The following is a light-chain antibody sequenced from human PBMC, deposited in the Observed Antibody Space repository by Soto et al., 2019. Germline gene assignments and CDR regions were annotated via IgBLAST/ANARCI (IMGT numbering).Light chain of an antibody. CDR2: AAS. CDR3: QQTFSAPSIT. Sequence: IQLTQSPSSLSASVGDRVTITCRASQGISSYLAWYQQKPGTAPKLLIYAASTLQSGVPSRFSGSRSGTDFTLTISSLHPEDVATYYCQQTFSAPSITFGQGTRLEIK. J-gene: IGKJ5*01. V-gene: IGKV1-39*01. CDR1: QGISSY.